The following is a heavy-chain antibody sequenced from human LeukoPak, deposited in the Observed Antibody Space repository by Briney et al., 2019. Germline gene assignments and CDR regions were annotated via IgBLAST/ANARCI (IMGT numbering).Heavy chain of an antibody. CDR2: IKQDGSEK. CDR3: ARSSYSSSWYCPFDY. D-gene: IGHD6-13*01. V-gene: IGHV3-7*01. Sequence: GGSLRLSCAASGFTFSSYWMSRVRQAPGKGLEWVANIKQDGSEKYYVDSVKGRFTISRDNAKNSLYLQMNSLRAEDTAVYYCARSSYSSSWYCPFDYWGQGTLVTVSS. CDR1: GFTFSSYW. J-gene: IGHJ4*02.